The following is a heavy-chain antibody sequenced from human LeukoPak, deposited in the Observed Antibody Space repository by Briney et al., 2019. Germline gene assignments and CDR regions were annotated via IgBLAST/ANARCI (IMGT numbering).Heavy chain of an antibody. CDR3: ARGDSGWYHPLDY. CDR1: GFTFSSYS. J-gene: IGHJ4*02. CDR2: ISSTSSYI. V-gene: IGHV3-21*01. Sequence: PGGSLRLSCAASGFTFSSYSMNWVRQAPGRGLGWVSSISSTSSYIYYADSVKGRFTISRDNAKNSLYLQMNGLRAEDTAVYYCARGDSGWYHPLDYWGQGTLVTVSS. D-gene: IGHD6-19*01.